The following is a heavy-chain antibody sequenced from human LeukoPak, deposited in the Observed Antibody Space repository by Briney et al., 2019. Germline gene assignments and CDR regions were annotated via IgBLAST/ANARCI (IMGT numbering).Heavy chain of an antibody. J-gene: IGHJ5*01. CDR1: GFTFSSYA. CDR3: ARSYSGSSLNWFDS. Sequence: GGSLRLSCAASGFTFSSYAMSWVRQAPGKGLEWVSAISGSGGSTYYADSVKGRFTISRDNAQNSLYLQMNGLRAEDTAVYYCARSYSGSSLNWFDSWGQGTLVTVSS. V-gene: IGHV3-23*01. D-gene: IGHD1-26*01. CDR2: ISGSGGST.